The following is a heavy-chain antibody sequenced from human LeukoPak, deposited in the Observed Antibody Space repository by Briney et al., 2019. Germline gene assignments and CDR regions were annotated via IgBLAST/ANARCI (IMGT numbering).Heavy chain of an antibody. CDR3: AKGGYSSSWRNWFDP. Sequence: GGSLRLSCAASGFTFSNYWMHWVRQVPGKGLVWVSRISSDGNNIQYADSVKGRFTISRDNAKNTLHLQMNSLRDEDTALYYCAKGGYSSSWRNWFDPWGQGTLVTVSS. CDR1: GFTFSNYW. CDR2: ISSDGNNI. J-gene: IGHJ5*02. D-gene: IGHD6-13*01. V-gene: IGHV3-74*01.